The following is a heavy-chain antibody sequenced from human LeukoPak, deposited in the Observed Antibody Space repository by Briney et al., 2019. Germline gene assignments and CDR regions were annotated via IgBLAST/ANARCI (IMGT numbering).Heavy chain of an antibody. CDR1: GFTFSSYA. CDR2: ISGSGGST. CDR3: AKEYYDILVPYYFDY. J-gene: IGHJ4*02. D-gene: IGHD3-9*01. V-gene: IGHV3-23*01. Sequence: GGSLRLSCAASGFTFSSYAMSWVRQAPGKGLEWVSAISGSGGSTYFADSVKGRFTISRDNSKNTLYLQMNSLRAEDTAVYYCAKEYYDILVPYYFDYWGQGTLVTVSS.